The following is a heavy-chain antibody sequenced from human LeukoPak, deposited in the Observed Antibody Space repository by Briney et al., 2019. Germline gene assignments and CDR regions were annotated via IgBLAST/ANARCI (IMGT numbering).Heavy chain of an antibody. Sequence: PSETLSLTCAISGGSISSSSYYWGWIRQPPGKGLEWIGSIYYSGSTYYNPSLKSRVTISVDTSKNQFSLKLSSVTAADTAVYYCARRGYWGAFDIWGQGTMVTVSS. CDR2: IYYSGST. V-gene: IGHV4-39*01. J-gene: IGHJ3*02. CDR3: ARRGYWGAFDI. CDR1: GGSISSSSYY. D-gene: IGHD3-22*01.